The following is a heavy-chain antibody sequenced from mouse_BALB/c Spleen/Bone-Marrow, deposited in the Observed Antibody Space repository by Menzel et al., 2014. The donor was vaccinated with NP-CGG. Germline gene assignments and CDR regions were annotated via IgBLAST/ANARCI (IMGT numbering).Heavy chain of an antibody. Sequence: VQRVESGAELVKPGASGKLSCKASGYTFTSYYMFWVKQRPGQGPEWIGEINPSNGGTVFNEKFKSKVTLTVDKSSSTAYMQLSGLTSEDSAVYYCTRSAGTGFAYWGQGTLVTVSA. D-gene: IGHD3-3*01. CDR2: INPSNGGT. J-gene: IGHJ3*01. CDR1: GYTFTSYY. CDR3: TRSAGTGFAY. V-gene: IGHV1S81*02.